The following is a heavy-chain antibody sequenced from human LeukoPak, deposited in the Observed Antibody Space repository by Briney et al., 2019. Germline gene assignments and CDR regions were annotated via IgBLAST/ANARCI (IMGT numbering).Heavy chain of an antibody. D-gene: IGHD3-3*01. CDR3: ARGEGFIRFLEGYNWFDP. V-gene: IGHV1-2*02. Sequence: GASVKVSCKASGYTFTGYYMHWVRQAPGQGLEWMGWINPNSGDTNYAQKFQGRVTMTRDTSISTAYMELSRLRSDDTAVYYCARGEGFIRFLEGYNWFDPWGQGTLVTVSS. CDR1: GYTFTGYY. J-gene: IGHJ5*02. CDR2: INPNSGDT.